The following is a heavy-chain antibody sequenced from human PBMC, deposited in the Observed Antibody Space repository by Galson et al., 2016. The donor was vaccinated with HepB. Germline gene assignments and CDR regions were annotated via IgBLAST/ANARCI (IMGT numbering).Heavy chain of an antibody. CDR1: GFSFSSYV. Sequence: SLRLSCAASGFSFSSYVMHWVRQAPGKGLEWVAVISYDGKTKFYGDSVKGRFTISRDHSKSTLYLQMNSLRVEDTAVYFCAKPPSGEDDAFHIWGQGTLVIVSS. CDR2: ISYDGKTK. D-gene: IGHD3-10*01. V-gene: IGHV3-30*18. CDR3: AKPPSGEDDAFHI. J-gene: IGHJ4*02.